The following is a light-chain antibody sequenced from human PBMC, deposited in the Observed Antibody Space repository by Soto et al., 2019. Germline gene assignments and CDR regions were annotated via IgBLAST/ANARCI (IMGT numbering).Light chain of an antibody. V-gene: IGLV2-23*01. CDR1: SSDVGSYNF. CDR2: EGG. CDR3: CSFAGRSTYV. Sequence: QSALTQPASVSGSPGQSITLSCTGTSSDVGSYNFVSWYQQHPGKAPKLMISEGGKRPSGVSNRFSGSKSGNTASLTISGLQAEDEADYYCCSFAGRSTYVFGTGTKLTVL. J-gene: IGLJ1*01.